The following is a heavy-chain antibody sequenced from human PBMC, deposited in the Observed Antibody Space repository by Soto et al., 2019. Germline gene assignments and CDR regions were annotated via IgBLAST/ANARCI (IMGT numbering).Heavy chain of an antibody. Sequence: SETLSLTCAVYGGFVSSGSYYWSWIRQPPGKGLEWIGEMSHSGGTHFNPSLKSRVTISVDTSKNQFSLKMSSVTAADTALYYCARVERGTATTVLDDFDIWGPGTMVTVSS. V-gene: IGHV4-61*01. J-gene: IGHJ3*02. CDR2: MSHSGGT. D-gene: IGHD1-1*01. CDR3: ARVERGTATTVLDDFDI. CDR1: GGFVSSGSYY.